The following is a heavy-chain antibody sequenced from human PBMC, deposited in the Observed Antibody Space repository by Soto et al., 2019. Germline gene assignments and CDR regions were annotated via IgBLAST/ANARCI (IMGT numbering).Heavy chain of an antibody. Sequence: GGSLRLSCAASGFTFSSYSMNWVRQAPGKGLEWVSYISSSSSYIYYADSVKGRFTISRDNAKNSLYLQMNSLRAEDTAVYYCAGGRGLAYMDVWGKGTTVTVSS. V-gene: IGHV3-21*05. J-gene: IGHJ6*03. CDR3: AGGRGLAYMDV. CDR1: GFTFSSYS. CDR2: ISSSSSYI.